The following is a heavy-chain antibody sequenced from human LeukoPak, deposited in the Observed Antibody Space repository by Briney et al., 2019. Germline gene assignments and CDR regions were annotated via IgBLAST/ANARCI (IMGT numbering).Heavy chain of an antibody. CDR1: GFTFSSYA. J-gene: IGHJ4*02. V-gene: IGHV3-23*01. CDR2: LSGSGGST. D-gene: IGHD3-22*01. Sequence: GGSLRLSCAASGFTFSSYAMTWVSQAPGKGLEWVSALSGSGGSTYYADSVKGRFTISRDNSKNTLYLQMNSLRAADTAVYYCAVEETTGYYYVYWGQGTLVTVSS. CDR3: AVEETTGYYYVY.